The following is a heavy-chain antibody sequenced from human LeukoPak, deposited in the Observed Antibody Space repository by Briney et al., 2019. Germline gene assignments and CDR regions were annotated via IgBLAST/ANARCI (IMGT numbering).Heavy chain of an antibody. J-gene: IGHJ4*02. CDR1: GFTFNDYW. V-gene: IGHV3-7*01. CDR3: TREKSAADH. Sequence: LGGSLRLSCAVSGFTFNDYWMSWVRQAPGKGLEWVANINLNGNMKYYVDSVKGRFTISRDNAKGAVFLQMNSLRGDDTAIYYCTREKSAADHWGQGTLVTVSS. CDR2: INLNGNMK. D-gene: IGHD6-13*01.